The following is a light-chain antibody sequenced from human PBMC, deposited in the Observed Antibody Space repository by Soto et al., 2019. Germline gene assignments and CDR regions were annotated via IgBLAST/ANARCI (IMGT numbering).Light chain of an antibody. V-gene: IGLV2-14*01. J-gene: IGLJ3*02. CDR1: SSDVGGYNY. Sequence: QSALTQPASVSGSPGQSITISCTGTSSDVGGYNYVSWYQQQPGKAPKLMIYEVSNRPSGVSNRFSGSKSGITASLTISGLQAEDEADYYCSSHTNSSTTHVFGGGTKLTVL. CDR3: SSHTNSSTTHV. CDR2: EVS.